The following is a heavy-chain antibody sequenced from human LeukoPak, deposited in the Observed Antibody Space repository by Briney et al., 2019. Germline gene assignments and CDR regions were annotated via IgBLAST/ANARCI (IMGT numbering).Heavy chain of an antibody. D-gene: IGHD6-13*01. J-gene: IGHJ4*02. CDR3: TTGRRQQLVRFDY. V-gene: IGHV3-15*01. CDR1: GLTVSDAW. Sequence: GGSLRLSCSASGLTVSDAWMSWVRQVPGKGLEWVGRIKSKTDGGTTDYAAPVKGGFTISRDDSKNTLYLQMNSLKTEDTAVYYCTTGRRQQLVRFDYWGQGTLVTVSS. CDR2: IKSKTDGGTT.